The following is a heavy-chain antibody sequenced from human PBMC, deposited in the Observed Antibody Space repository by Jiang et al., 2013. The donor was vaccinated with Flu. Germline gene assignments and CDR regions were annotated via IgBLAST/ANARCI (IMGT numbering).Heavy chain of an antibody. V-gene: IGHV4-59*01. CDR2: IYNDGRT. D-gene: IGHD3-10*01. CDR1: VDSISAYS. Sequence: CTVSVDSISAYSWSWIRQTPGTGLEWIGXIYNDGRTVYNPSLRSRLTMSVDTSRNQFSLRLISVTAADTAVYYCVADYGSRSYRFDYWGQGTLVTVSS. CDR3: VADYGSRSYRFDY. J-gene: IGHJ4*01.